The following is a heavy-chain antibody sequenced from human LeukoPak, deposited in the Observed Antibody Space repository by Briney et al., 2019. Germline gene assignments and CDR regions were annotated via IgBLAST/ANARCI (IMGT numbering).Heavy chain of an antibody. CDR1: GFSLSTSGEG. V-gene: IGHV2-5*02. CDR2: IYWDDDK. CDR3: AHRRYGDYDY. D-gene: IGHD4-17*01. Sequence: SGPALVKPTQTLTLTCTFSGFSLSTSGEGVGWIRQPPGKALEWLALIYWDDDKRYSPSLRNRLTISKDSSRTHVILTVTDMDPVDTGTYYCAHRRYGDYDYWGQGTLVIVSS. J-gene: IGHJ4*02.